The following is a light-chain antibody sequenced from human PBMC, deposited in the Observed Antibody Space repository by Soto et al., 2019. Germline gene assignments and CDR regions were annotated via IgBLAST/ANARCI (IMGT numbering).Light chain of an antibody. J-gene: IGKJ2*01. CDR1: QSLLYTDGSTY. CDR3: FQGTHWPYT. V-gene: IGKV2-30*01. CDR2: QVF. Sequence: DVVLTQSPVSLPVTLGQPASISCRSSQSLLYTDGSTYLNWFHQRPGQSPRRLLFQVFKRDSGVXDXXSGSGSGPDFTLTISRVEAEDVGISFCFQGTHWPYTFGPGTKVEIK.